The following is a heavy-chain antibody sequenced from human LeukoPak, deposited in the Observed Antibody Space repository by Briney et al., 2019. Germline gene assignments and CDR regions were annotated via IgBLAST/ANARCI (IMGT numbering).Heavy chain of an antibody. Sequence: SETLSLTCTVSGYSISSGYYWGWIRQPPGKGLEWIGSIYHSGSTYYNPSLKSRVTISVDTSKNQFSLKLSSVTAADTAVYYCARVVQSTRYFDLWGRGTLVTVSS. CDR1: GYSISSGYY. CDR2: IYHSGST. D-gene: IGHD3-10*01. V-gene: IGHV4-38-2*02. CDR3: ARVVQSTRYFDL. J-gene: IGHJ2*01.